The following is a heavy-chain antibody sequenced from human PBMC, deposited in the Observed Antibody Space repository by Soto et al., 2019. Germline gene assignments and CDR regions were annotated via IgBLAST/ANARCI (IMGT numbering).Heavy chain of an antibody. Sequence: GWSLRLCCVASGFTVSTYTVSWARQTPGKGLEWVSVISGSAGSSGPSYADSVQGRFSISRDNARNTLYLQMNSLRGEDTAMYYCAKARCSTANCYVPEYWGQGTLVTVSS. D-gene: IGHD2-2*01. V-gene: IGHV3-23*01. CDR1: GFTVSTYT. CDR2: ISGSAGSSGP. CDR3: AKARCSTANCYVPEY. J-gene: IGHJ4*02.